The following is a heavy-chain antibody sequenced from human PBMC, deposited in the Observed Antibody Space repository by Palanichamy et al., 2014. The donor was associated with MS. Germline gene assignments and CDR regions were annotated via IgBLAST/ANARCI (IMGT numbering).Heavy chain of an antibody. CDR1: GITFSDYR. J-gene: IGHJ4*02. CDR2: IKQDGSEK. CDR3: AGGWYWAY. V-gene: IGHV3-7*01. Sequence: EVQLVESGGGLVRPGGSLRLSCAVSGITFSDYRMSWVRQAPGKGLEWVANIKQDGSEKHYVDSVESRFTISRDNAKNSLYLQMNNLRPEDTALYYCAGGWYWAYWGQGTPVTVSA. D-gene: IGHD6-19*01.